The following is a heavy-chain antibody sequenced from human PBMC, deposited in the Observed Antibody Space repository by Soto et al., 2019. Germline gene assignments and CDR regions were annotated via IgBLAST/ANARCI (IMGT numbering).Heavy chain of an antibody. V-gene: IGHV3-7*03. CDR1: GFTFSSYW. Sequence: GGSLRLSCAASGFTFSSYWMSWVRQAPGKGLEWVANIKQDGSEKYYVDSVKGRFTISRDNAKNSLYLQMNSLRAEDTAVYYCARDGVNRDGYKNPRYYFDYWGQGTLVTVSS. CDR2: IKQDGSEK. CDR3: ARDGVNRDGYKNPRYYFDY. J-gene: IGHJ4*02. D-gene: IGHD5-12*01.